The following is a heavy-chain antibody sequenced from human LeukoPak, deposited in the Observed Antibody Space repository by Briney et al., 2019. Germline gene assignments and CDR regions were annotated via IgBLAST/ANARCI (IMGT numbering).Heavy chain of an antibody. CDR3: AKDIHGDYGGVDY. J-gene: IGHJ4*02. CDR2: ISRSGTNT. CDR1: GFTFSTYA. D-gene: IGHD4-17*01. Sequence: GGSLRLSCAASGFTFSTYAMSWVRQAPGKGLEWVSTISRSGTNTDYADSVKGRFTISRDNSENTLFLQMNSLRAEDTALYYCAKDIHGDYGGVDYWGQGTLVTASS. V-gene: IGHV3-23*01.